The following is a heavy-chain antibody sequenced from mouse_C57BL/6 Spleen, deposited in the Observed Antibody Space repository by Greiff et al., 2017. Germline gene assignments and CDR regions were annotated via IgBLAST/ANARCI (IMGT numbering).Heavy chain of an antibody. CDR3: ARDYDHYYAMDY. V-gene: IGHV5-17*01. Sequence: VQLQQSGGGLVKPGGSLKLSCAASGFTFSDYGMHWVRQAPEKGLEWVVYISSGSSTIYYADTVKGRFTISRDNAKNTLFLQMPSLRSEDTAMYYCARDYDHYYAMDYWGQGTSVTVSS. D-gene: IGHD2-4*01. J-gene: IGHJ4*01. CDR1: GFTFSDYG. CDR2: ISSGSSTI.